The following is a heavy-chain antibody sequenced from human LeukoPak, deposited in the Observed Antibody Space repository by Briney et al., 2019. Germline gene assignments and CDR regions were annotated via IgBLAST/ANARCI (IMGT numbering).Heavy chain of an antibody. Sequence: PSETLALTCTVSAGSISGYYWSWIRQPPQKGLEWIAYIYYSGSTNYNPSLKSRVIMSVDTSKNQFSLKLSSVTAADTAVYYCARGLIAAREYYFDSWGQGTLVTVSS. D-gene: IGHD6-6*01. CDR2: IYYSGST. CDR1: AGSISGYY. J-gene: IGHJ4*02. V-gene: IGHV4-59*01. CDR3: ARGLIAAREYYFDS.